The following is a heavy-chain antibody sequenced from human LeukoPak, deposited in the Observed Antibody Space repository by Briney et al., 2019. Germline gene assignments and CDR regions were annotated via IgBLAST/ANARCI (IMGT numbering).Heavy chain of an antibody. CDR2: IGGSGGST. V-gene: IGHV3-23*01. J-gene: IGHJ4*02. CDR3: AKDHLLLWFGELN. Sequence: PGGSLRLSCAASGFTFSSYAMSWVRQAPGKGLEWVSAIGGSGGSTYYADSVKGRFTISRDNSKNTLYLQMNSLRAEDTAVYYCAKDHLLLWFGELNGGQGTLVTVSS. D-gene: IGHD3-10*01. CDR1: GFTFSSYA.